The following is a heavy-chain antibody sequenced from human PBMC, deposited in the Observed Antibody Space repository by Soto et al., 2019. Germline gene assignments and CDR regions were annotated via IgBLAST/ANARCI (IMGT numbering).Heavy chain of an antibody. CDR1: GLSLSTSEVG. D-gene: IGHD3-3*01. CDR3: ARHTVFGVVTRPGHYYGMDV. V-gene: IGHV2-5*01. Sequence: SGPTPVNPAQTVTLTCTFSGLSLSTSEVGVGWIRQPPGKALEWLALIYWNDDKRYSPSLKSRLTITKDTSKNQVVLTMTNMDPVDTATYYCARHTVFGVVTRPGHYYGMDVWGQGTTVTVSS. J-gene: IGHJ6*02. CDR2: IYWNDDK.